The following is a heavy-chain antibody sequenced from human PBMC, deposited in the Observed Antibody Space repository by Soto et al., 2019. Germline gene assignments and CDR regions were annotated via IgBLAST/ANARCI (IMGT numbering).Heavy chain of an antibody. CDR3: AREGYSDSSCYVGDACDI. D-gene: IGHD3-22*01. J-gene: IGHJ3*02. CDR1: GFTVSGNY. V-gene: IGHV3-66*01. CDR2: IYSGGST. Sequence: EVQLVESGGGLVQPGGSLRLSCAASGFTVSGNYMSWVRQAPGKGLEWVSVIYSGGSTYYADSVKGRFTISRDNSKNTLYLQMNSLRVEDTAVYYCAREGYSDSSCYVGDACDIWGQGTMVTVSS.